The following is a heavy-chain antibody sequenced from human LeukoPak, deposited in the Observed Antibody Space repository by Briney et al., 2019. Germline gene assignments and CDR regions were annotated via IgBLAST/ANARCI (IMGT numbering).Heavy chain of an antibody. V-gene: IGHV3-7*01. CDR2: IKQDGSEK. Sequence: PGGSLRPSCAASGFTFSSYWMSWVRQAPGKGLEWVANIKQDGSEKYYVDSVKGRFTISRDNAKNSLYLQMNSLRAEDTAVYYCARDICSSTSCQLFGGNYYYYYMDVWGKGTTVTVSS. D-gene: IGHD2-2*01. CDR1: GFTFSSYW. J-gene: IGHJ6*03. CDR3: ARDICSSTSCQLFGGNYYYYYMDV.